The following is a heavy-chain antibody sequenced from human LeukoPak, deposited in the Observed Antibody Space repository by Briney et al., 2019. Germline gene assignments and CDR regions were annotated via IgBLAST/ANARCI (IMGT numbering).Heavy chain of an antibody. D-gene: IGHD1-26*01. CDR3: AKDLVGATSQFDY. Sequence: GGTLRLSCAASGITFSSYGMSWVRQAPGKGLEWVSSISSTGGTTYYADSVKGRFTISRDNSKNTLYLQMNSLRAEDTAVYYCAKDLVGATSQFDYWGQGTLVTVSS. CDR1: GITFSSYG. V-gene: IGHV3-23*01. J-gene: IGHJ4*02. CDR2: ISSTGGTT.